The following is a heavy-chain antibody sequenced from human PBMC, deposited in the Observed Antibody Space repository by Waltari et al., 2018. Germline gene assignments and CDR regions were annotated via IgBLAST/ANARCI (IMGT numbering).Heavy chain of an antibody. CDR1: GFTFSSYA. V-gene: IGHV3-23*01. D-gene: IGHD6-13*01. Sequence: EVQLLESGGGLVQPGGSLRLSCAASGFTFSSYAMSWVRQAPGKGLGWVSAISGSGGSTYYADSVKGRFTISRDNSKNTLYLQMNSLRAEDTAVYYCAKGPSNRGQQLEDGGYWGQGTLVTVSS. CDR3: AKGPSNRGQQLEDGGY. J-gene: IGHJ4*02. CDR2: ISGSGGST.